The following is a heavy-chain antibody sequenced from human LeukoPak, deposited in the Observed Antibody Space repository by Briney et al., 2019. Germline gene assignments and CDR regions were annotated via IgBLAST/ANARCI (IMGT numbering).Heavy chain of an antibody. V-gene: IGHV3-21*01. D-gene: IGHD2-2*01. CDR3: ARQRYCSSTSCPDAFDI. CDR2: ISSSSSYI. Sequence: GGSLRLSCAASGFTFSSYSMNWVRQAPGKGLEWVSSISSSSSYIYYADSVKGRFTISRGNAKNSLYLQMNSLRAEDTAVYYCARQRYCSSTSCPDAFDIWGQGTMVTVSS. CDR1: GFTFSSYS. J-gene: IGHJ3*02.